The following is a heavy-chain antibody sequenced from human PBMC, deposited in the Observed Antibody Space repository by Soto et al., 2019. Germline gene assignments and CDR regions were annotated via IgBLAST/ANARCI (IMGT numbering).Heavy chain of an antibody. CDR3: ARDPGYYDSSGRRSGAFDI. Sequence: SETLSLTCTVSGGSISSYYWSWIRQPAGKGLEWIGRIYTSGSTNYNPSLKSRVTMSVDTSKNQFSLKLSSVTAADTAVYYCARDPGYYDSSGRRSGAFDIWGQGTMVTVSS. CDR2: IYTSGST. V-gene: IGHV4-4*07. CDR1: GGSISSYY. D-gene: IGHD3-22*01. J-gene: IGHJ3*02.